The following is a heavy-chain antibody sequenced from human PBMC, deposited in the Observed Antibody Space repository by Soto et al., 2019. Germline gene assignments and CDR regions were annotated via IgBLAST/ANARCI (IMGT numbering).Heavy chain of an antibody. J-gene: IGHJ4*02. CDR3: ARDPVVAAIDY. CDR2: ISSSGSTI. CDR1: GFTFSYYY. Sequence: GGSLRLSCTASGFTFSYYYMSWIRQAPGKGLEWVSYISSSGSTIYYADSAKGRFTISRDNAKNSLYLQMNSLRAEDTAVYYCARDPVVAAIDYWGQGTLVTVSS. D-gene: IGHD2-15*01. V-gene: IGHV3-11*01.